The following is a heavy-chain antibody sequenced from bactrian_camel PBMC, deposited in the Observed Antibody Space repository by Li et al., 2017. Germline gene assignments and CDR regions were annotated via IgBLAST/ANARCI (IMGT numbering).Heavy chain of an antibody. Sequence: VQLVESGGGSVQAGGSLTLSCAASGYTYSSACMGWFRQAPGKEREGVAAIDSDGITSYADSVKGRFNISKDNAKNTVYLQMDSLKPEDTAMYYCAADFGPYCSGSYLARRSNCGYQRRALGPGDPGHRL. CDR2: IDSDGIT. J-gene: IGHJ4*01. D-gene: IGHD2*01. V-gene: IGHV3S53*01. CDR3: AADFGPYCSGSYLARRSNCGYQRRA. CDR1: GYTYSSAC.